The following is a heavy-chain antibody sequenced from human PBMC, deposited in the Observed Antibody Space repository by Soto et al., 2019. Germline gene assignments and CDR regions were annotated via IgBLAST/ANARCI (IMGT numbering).Heavy chain of an antibody. D-gene: IGHD3-10*01. V-gene: IGHV3-23*01. CDR1: GFTFSSYA. CDR3: AKGGITMVRGVILYYYGMDV. CDR2: LSGSGGST. J-gene: IGHJ6*02. Sequence: EVQLLESGGGLVQPGGSLRLSCAASGFTFSSYAMSWVRQAPGKGLEWVSALSGSGGSTYYADSVKGRFTISRDNSKNTLDLQMNSLRAEDTAVYCCAKGGITMVRGVILYYYGMDVWGQGTTVTVSS.